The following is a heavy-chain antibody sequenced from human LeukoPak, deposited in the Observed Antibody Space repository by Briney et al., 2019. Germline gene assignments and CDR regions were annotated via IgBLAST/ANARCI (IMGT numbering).Heavy chain of an antibody. CDR1: GFTFSAYG. Sequence: GVSLRLSCTASGFTFSAYGMHWVRQAPGKGLEWVAFIRYDGSKKYYADSVKGRFTISRDNSKNMLYVQMNSLRAEDTAMYYCATEYGSGSYRLFDYWGQGTLVTVSS. CDR2: IRYDGSKK. J-gene: IGHJ4*02. CDR3: ATEYGSGSYRLFDY. D-gene: IGHD3-10*01. V-gene: IGHV3-30*02.